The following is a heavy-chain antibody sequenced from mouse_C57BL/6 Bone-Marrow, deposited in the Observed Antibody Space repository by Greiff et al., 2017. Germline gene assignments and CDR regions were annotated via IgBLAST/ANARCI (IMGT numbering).Heavy chain of an antibody. CDR1: GYTFTSYW. CDR3: ARLAY. J-gene: IGHJ3*01. Sequence: VQLQQPGAELVKPGASVKLSCTASGYTFTSYWMQWVKQRPGQGLEWIGEIDPSDSYTNYNQKFKGKATLTVDTSSSTASMQLSSLTSEDAAVYYCARLAYWGQGTLVTVSA. V-gene: IGHV1-50*01. CDR2: IDPSDSYT.